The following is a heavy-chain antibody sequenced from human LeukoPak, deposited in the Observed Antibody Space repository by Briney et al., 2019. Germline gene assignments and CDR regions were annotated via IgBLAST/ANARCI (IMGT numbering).Heavy chain of an antibody. J-gene: IGHJ6*03. D-gene: IGHD2-2*01. Sequence: PSETLILTCTVSGVAISGYEWSWIRQPPGKGLEWLGYIYYSGSTNYNPSLKSRVTISVDTSKNQFSLKLNSVTAADTAVYYCARLEVMPAAFAFYYYYYMDVWGKGTTVTVSS. CDR3: ARLEVMPAAFAFYYYYYMDV. CDR2: IYYSGST. V-gene: IGHV4-59*01. CDR1: GVAISGYE.